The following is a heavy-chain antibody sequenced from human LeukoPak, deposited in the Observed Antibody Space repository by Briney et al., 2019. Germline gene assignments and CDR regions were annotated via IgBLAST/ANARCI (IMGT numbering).Heavy chain of an antibody. J-gene: IGHJ4*02. Sequence: GASVKVSRKSSGYTFARYGISWVRQAPRQGLEWMGWISAYNCNRNYAQKLQGRVTMTTATSTSTAYMELRSLRADDTAVYYCARDRVFVDTAIVSPVEYFDYWGQGTLVTVSS. CDR2: ISAYNCNR. V-gene: IGHV1-18*01. D-gene: IGHD5-18*01. CDR1: GYTFARYG. CDR3: ARDRVFVDTAIVSPVEYFDY.